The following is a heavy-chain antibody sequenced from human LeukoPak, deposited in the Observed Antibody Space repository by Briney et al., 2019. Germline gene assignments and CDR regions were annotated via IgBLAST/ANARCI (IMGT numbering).Heavy chain of an antibody. D-gene: IGHD3-22*01. CDR1: GGTFSSYA. CDR2: IIPILGIA. Sequence: SVKVSCKASGGTFSSYAISWVRQAPGQGLEWMGRIIPILGIANYAQKFQGRVTITADKSTSTAYMELSSLRSGDTAVYYCAREGYYYDSSGSREWFDPWGQGTLVTVSS. J-gene: IGHJ5*02. CDR3: AREGYYYDSSGSREWFDP. V-gene: IGHV1-69*04.